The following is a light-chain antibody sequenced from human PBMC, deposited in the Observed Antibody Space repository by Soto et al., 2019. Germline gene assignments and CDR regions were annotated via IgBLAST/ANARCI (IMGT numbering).Light chain of an antibody. J-gene: IGLJ1*01. CDR2: EGS. CDR3: CSYAGSSTPYV. CDR1: SSDVGSYNL. Sequence: QSALTQPASVSGSPGQSITISCTGTSSDVGSYNLVSWYQQHPGKAPKLMIYEGSKRPSGVSNRFSGSKSGNTASLTISGVQAEDEADYYCCSYAGSSTPYVFGTGTKLTVL. V-gene: IGLV2-23*01.